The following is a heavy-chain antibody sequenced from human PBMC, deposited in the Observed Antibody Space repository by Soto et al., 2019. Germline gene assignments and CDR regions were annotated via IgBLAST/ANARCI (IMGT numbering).Heavy chain of an antibody. V-gene: IGHV3-64D*06. Sequence: PGGARRLSCSASGVTFSTCAMHGVRRAPGKGLEYVSAITSNGGSTYYEDSVKGRFTISRDNSKNTLYLQMSSLRAEDTAVYYCVKDQGGYRRYPFDSWGQGTLVTVLL. D-gene: IGHD5-12*01. J-gene: IGHJ4*02. CDR2: ITSNGGST. CDR1: GVTFSTCA. CDR3: VKDQGGYRRYPFDS.